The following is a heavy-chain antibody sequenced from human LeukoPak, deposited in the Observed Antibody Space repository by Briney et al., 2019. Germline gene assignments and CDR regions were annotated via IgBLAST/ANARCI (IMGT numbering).Heavy chain of an antibody. J-gene: IGHJ6*03. D-gene: IGHD3-10*01. CDR2: ISSSSSYI. V-gene: IGHV3-21*01. Sequence: IPGGSLRLSCAASGFTFSSYSMNWVRQAPGKGLEWVSSISSSSSYIYYADSVKGRFTISRDNAKNSLYLQMNSLRAEDTAVYYCAREGWFGEPDYYYYYMDVWGKGTTVTISS. CDR3: AREGWFGEPDYYYYYMDV. CDR1: GFTFSSYS.